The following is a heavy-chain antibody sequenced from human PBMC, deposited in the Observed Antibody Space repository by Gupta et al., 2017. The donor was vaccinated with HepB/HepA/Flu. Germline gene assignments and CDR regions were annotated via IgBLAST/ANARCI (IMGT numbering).Heavy chain of an antibody. V-gene: IGHV1-69*04. D-gene: IGHD6-19*01. CDR3: ARDEAVAGSCDIVGWFDP. J-gene: IGHJ5*02. Sequence: VQLVQSGAEVKKRGSSVTGSCKGARGTFRSHAIRWVRQAPGQGLEWKGRSIPILGIAKYAQKFQGRVTIAADKSTSTAYLELGILRSEEPAVYDCARDEAVAGSCDIVGWFDPRGQGTLVTVSS. CDR1: RGTFRSHA. CDR2: SIPILGIA.